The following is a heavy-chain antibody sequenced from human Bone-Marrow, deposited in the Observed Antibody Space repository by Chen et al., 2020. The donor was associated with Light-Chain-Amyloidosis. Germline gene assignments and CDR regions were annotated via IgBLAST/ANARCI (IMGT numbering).Heavy chain of an antibody. CDR2: IYPDDSDA. J-gene: IGHJ4*02. CDR3: ARRRDGYNFDY. V-gene: IGHV5-51*01. D-gene: IGHD5-12*01. Sequence: EVQLEQSGPEVKKPGESLKISCKGSGYTFPNYWIGWGRQMPGKGREWMGVIYPDDSDARYSPSFEGQVTISADKSITPAYLQWRSLKASDTAMYYCARRRDGYNFDYWGQGTLVTVSS. CDR1: GYTFPNYW.